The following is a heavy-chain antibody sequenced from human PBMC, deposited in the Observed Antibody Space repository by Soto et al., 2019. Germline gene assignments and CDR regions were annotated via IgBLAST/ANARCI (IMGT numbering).Heavy chain of an antibody. V-gene: IGHV3-30*18. Sequence: GGSLRLSCAASGFSFGSYGMHWVRQAPGKGLEWVAVISYDGSNKYYGDSVKGRFTISRDNSKNTLPLQMNSLRAEDTAVYYCAKAFDSSGYYMDYWGPGTLVTVSS. CDR1: GFSFGSYG. CDR3: AKAFDSSGYYMDY. J-gene: IGHJ4*02. CDR2: ISYDGSNK. D-gene: IGHD3-22*01.